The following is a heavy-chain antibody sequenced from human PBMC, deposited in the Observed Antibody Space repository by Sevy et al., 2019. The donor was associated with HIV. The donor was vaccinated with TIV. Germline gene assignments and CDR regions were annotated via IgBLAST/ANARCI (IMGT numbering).Heavy chain of an antibody. D-gene: IGHD2-15*01. CDR1: GFTFRTST. Sequence: GGSLRLSCAASGFTFRTSTMNWVRRAPGKGLGWVSLWSSSGSYILYSDSVKGRFTISRDNAKNSVFLQMNSLRVEDTAVYYCVRDGWNYWGQGTLVTVSS. CDR3: VRDGWNY. CDR2: WSSSGSYI. J-gene: IGHJ4*02. V-gene: IGHV3-21*01.